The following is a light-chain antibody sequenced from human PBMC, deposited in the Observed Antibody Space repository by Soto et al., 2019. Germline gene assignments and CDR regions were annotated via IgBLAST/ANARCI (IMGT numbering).Light chain of an antibody. CDR1: QSVSSY. CDR3: QQRSNWPIT. J-gene: IGKJ5*01. Sequence: EIVLTQSPATLSLSPGERATLSCRTSQSVSSYFARYQQKPGRAPRLLIYDASNRATGIPARFIGSGSGTDFTLTISSLEPEDFAVYYCQQRSNWPITFGQGTRLEIK. CDR2: DAS. V-gene: IGKV3-11*01.